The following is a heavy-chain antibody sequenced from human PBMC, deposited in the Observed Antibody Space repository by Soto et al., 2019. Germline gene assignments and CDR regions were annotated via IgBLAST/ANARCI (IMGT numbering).Heavy chain of an antibody. V-gene: IGHV4-39*01. CDR1: GGSISSSSYY. J-gene: IGHJ6*02. CDR2: IYYSGST. Sequence: PSETLSLTCTVSGGSISSSSYYWGWIRQPPGKGLEWIGSIYYSGSTYYNPSLKSRVTISVDTSKNQFSLKLSSVTAADTAVYYCASSHRAYYDFWSGSYYYYGMDVWGQGTTVTVSS. CDR3: ASSHRAYYDFWSGSYYYYGMDV. D-gene: IGHD3-3*01.